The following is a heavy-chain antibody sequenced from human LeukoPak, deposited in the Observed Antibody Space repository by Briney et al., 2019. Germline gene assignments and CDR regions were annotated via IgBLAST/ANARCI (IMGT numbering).Heavy chain of an antibody. CDR2: IVGSSST. CDR1: GFTFSNFA. CDR3: TRDRSYRPED. D-gene: IGHD3-16*02. V-gene: IGHV3-21*01. Sequence: GSLRLSCAASGFTFSNFAMTWVRQAPGKGLEWVSSIVGSSSTYYADSLKGRFTISRDNAKNSLYLQMNSLRAEDTAVYYCTRDRSYRPEDWGQGTLVTVSS. J-gene: IGHJ4*02.